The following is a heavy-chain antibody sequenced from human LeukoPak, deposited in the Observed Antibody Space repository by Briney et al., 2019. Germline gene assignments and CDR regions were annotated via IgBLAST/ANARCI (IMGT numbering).Heavy chain of an antibody. J-gene: IGHJ4*02. CDR3: ARDIDVGLAAAGTGVDY. Sequence: SETLSLTCAVSGGSISSSNWWSWVRQPPGKGLEWIGEIYHSGSTNYNPSLKSRVTISVDKPKNQFSLKLSSVTAADTAVHYCARDIDVGLAAAGTGVDYWGQGTLVTVSS. CDR2: IYHSGST. CDR1: GGSISSSNW. D-gene: IGHD6-13*01. V-gene: IGHV4-4*02.